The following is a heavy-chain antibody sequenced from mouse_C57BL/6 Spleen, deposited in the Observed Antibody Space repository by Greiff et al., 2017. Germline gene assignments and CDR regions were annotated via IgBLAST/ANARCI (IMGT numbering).Heavy chain of an antibody. CDR2: IYPRSGNT. CDR3: ARRDYDGSSFHDMDY. V-gene: IGHV1-81*01. CDR1: GYTFTSYG. Sequence: VQLQESGAELARPGASVKLSCKASGYTFTSYGLSWVKQRTGQGLEWIGEIYPRSGNTYYNEKFEGKSTMTADKSSSTAYLELRSLTSEDSADYYCARRDYDGSSFHDMDYWGQGTSVTVAS. J-gene: IGHJ4*01. D-gene: IGHD1-1*01.